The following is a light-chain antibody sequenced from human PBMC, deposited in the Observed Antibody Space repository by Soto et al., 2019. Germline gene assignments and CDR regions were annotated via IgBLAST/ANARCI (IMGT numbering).Light chain of an antibody. CDR1: RGISNF. CDR2: AAS. V-gene: IGKV1-27*01. J-gene: IGKJ1*01. Sequence: DIQMTQSPSSLSASVGDRVTVTCRASRGISNFLAWYQQKPGKVPQLLIYAASTLQSGVPSRFSGSGSGTRFTLTISGLQPEDVATYCCHDYNSAPRTFGQGTKVEIK. CDR3: HDYNSAPRT.